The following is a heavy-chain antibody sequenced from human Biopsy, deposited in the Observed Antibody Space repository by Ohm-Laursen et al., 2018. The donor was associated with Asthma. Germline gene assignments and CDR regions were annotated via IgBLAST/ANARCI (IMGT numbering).Heavy chain of an antibody. D-gene: IGHD2-15*01. V-gene: IGHV3-30*03. CDR2: ISYDGNHK. Sequence: SLRLSCAASGFMFRSFGMHWVRQAPGKGLEWVAVISYDGNHKFYEDSVKGRFTISRDNSKNTLYLQMNSLRTEDTAVYYCARDVDLRSVYWGQGTLVTVSS. J-gene: IGHJ4*02. CDR3: ARDVDLRSVY. CDR1: GFMFRSFG.